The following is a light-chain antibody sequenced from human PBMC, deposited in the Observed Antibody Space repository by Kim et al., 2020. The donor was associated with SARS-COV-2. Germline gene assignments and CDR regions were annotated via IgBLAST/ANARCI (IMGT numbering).Light chain of an antibody. J-gene: IGKJ5*01. CDR1: QSVSSY. V-gene: IGKV3-11*01. CDR3: QQRSNWPLIT. CDR2: DAS. Sequence: GERATLSCRASQSVSSYLAWYQRKPGQAPRLLIYDASNRATGIPARFSGSGSGTDFPLPISSLEPEDFAVYYCQQRSNWPLITVGQGTRLEIQ.